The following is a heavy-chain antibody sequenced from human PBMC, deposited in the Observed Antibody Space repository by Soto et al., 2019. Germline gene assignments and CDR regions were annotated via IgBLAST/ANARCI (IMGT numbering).Heavy chain of an antibody. Sequence: PSETLSLTCTVSGGSISGYYWSWLRQPPGKGLEWIGYIYSIGSTNYNPSLKSRVTMSVDTSQNQYSLKLSSVTAADTAVYYCARDKLKDFWSGYSGDNWFDPWGQGTLVTVSS. CDR2: IYSIGST. CDR1: GGSISGYY. V-gene: IGHV4-59*12. D-gene: IGHD3-3*01. CDR3: ARDKLKDFWSGYSGDNWFDP. J-gene: IGHJ5*02.